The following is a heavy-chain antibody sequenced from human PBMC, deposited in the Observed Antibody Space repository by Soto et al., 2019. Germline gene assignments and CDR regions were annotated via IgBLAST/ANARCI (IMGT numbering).Heavy chain of an antibody. J-gene: IGHJ6*02. Sequence: QVQLVQSGAEVKKPGSSVRVSCKTSGGTFRTSAISWVRQAPGQGLEWMGGIMPVFPTPDYAQKFQGRVTITPDESTSTVYMELSSLRSEDTAVYYCARDKDRQQLGGNYYYILDVWGQGTTVTVSS. D-gene: IGHD3-3*02. CDR3: ARDKDRQQLGGNYYYILDV. CDR1: GGTFRTSA. CDR2: IMPVFPTP. V-gene: IGHV1-69*05.